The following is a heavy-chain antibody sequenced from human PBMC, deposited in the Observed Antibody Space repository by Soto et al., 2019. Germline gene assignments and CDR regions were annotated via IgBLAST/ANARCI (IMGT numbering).Heavy chain of an antibody. V-gene: IGHV3-7*04. J-gene: IGHJ6*02. CDR3: ARDPPYGSGTSQNYGMDV. Sequence: EVQLVESGGGLVQPGGSLRLSCAASGFTFNTYWMTWVRQAPGKGLEWVANIKQDGSETYYVDSVKGRFTSSRDNAKNSLYLQMNSLRAEDTAVYYCARDPPYGSGTSQNYGMDVWGQGTTVTVSS. CDR1: GFTFNTYW. D-gene: IGHD3-10*01. CDR2: IKQDGSET.